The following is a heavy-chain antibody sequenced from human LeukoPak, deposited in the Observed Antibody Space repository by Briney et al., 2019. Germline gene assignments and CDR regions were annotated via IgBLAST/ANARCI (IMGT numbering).Heavy chain of an antibody. CDR1: GFTVSTNY. V-gene: IGHV3-53*01. J-gene: IGHJ4*02. CDR3: ASGGRSSSAVSGMFHY. Sequence: GGSLELSVAASGFTVSTNYMSGFRQPPGKGLEGVSVIYSGGNTYYADSVKGRFTISRDNSKNTLYLQMSSLRAEDTAVYYCASGGRSSSAVSGMFHYWGQGTLVTVSS. D-gene: IGHD6-6*01. CDR2: IYSGGNT.